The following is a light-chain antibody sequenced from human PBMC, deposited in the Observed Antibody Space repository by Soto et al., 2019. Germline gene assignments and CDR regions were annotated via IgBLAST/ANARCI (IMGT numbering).Light chain of an antibody. J-gene: IGLJ1*01. CDR3: CSYAGSSSIFV. V-gene: IGLV2-11*01. Sequence: QSVLTQPRSVSGSPGQSVTISCTGTSSDVGRYNYVSWLQQHPGKAPKPIIYDVSQRPSGVPDRFSGSKSGNTASLTISGLQAEDEAAYHGCSYAGSSSIFVFGTGTKVTVL. CDR1: SSDVGRYNY. CDR2: DVS.